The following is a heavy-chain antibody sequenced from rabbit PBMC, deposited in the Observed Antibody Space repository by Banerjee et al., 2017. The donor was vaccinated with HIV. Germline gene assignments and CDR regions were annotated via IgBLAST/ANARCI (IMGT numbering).Heavy chain of an antibody. CDR2: IYAGSGGST. Sequence: QSLEESGGDLVKPGASLTVTCTASGFSFSSSYWICWVRQAPGKGLEWIACIYAGSGGSTYYASWAKGRFTISKTSSTTVTLQMTSLTAADTATYFCARYGYDDYRDSTRLDLWGQGTLVTVS. D-gene: IGHD2-1*01. CDR3: ARYGYDDYRDSTRLDL. CDR1: GFSFSSSYW. V-gene: IGHV1S40*01. J-gene: IGHJ3*01.